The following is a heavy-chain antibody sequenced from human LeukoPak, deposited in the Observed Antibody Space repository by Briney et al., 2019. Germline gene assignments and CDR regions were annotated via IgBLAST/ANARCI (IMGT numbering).Heavy chain of an antibody. CDR3: ARDKILGATNFDY. V-gene: IGHV3-7*03. Sequence: GRSLRLSCAASGFTFSSYAMHWVRQVPGKGLEWEANIKQDGSEKYYVDSVKGRFTISRDNAKNSLYLQMNSLRAEDTAIYYCARDKILGATNFDYWGQGTLVTVSS. CDR1: GFTFSSYA. D-gene: IGHD1-26*01. CDR2: IKQDGSEK. J-gene: IGHJ4*02.